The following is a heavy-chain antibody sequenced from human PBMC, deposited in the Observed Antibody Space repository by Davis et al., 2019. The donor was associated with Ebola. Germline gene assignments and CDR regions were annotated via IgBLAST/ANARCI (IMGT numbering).Heavy chain of an antibody. CDR2: ISSSGSTI. D-gene: IGHD3-16*01. J-gene: IGHJ6*02. CDR1: GFTFSDYY. V-gene: IGHV3-11*01. Sequence: GESLKISCAASGFTFSDYYMSWIRRAPGKGLEWVSYISSSGSTIYYADSVKGRFTISRDNAKNSLYLQMNSLRAEDTAVYYCARVPAYPAYYGMDVWGQGTTVTVSS. CDR3: ARVPAYPAYYGMDV.